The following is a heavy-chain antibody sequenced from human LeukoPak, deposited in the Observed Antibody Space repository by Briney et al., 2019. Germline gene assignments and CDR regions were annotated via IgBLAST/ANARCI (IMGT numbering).Heavy chain of an antibody. CDR3: ARDHWLLSSKTWYYYGLDV. CDR2: ISYNGSP. Sequence: SETLSLTCTVSGGSISNSYWSWIRLSPGKGLEWIGYISYNGSPDYSPSLKSRVTISSDTSKNQFFLIMRSVTAADTAVYYCARDHWLLSSKTWYYYGLDVWGQGTTVTVSS. D-gene: IGHD3-9*01. CDR1: GGSISNSY. V-gene: IGHV4-59*01. J-gene: IGHJ6*02.